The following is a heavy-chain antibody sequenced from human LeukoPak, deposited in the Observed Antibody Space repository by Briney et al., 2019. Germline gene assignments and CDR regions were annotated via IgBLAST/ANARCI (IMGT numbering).Heavy chain of an antibody. V-gene: IGHV3-48*03. J-gene: IGHJ6*02. CDR2: ISSSGSTI. CDR3: ARDLSLTGCYIGTYGMDV. Sequence: GGSLRLSCAASGFTFSSYEMNWVRQAPGKGLEWVSYISSSGSTIYYADSVKGRFTISRDNAKNSLYLQMNSLRAEDTAVYYCARDLSLTGCYIGTYGMDVWGRGTTVTVSS. D-gene: IGHD3-9*01. CDR1: GFTFSSYE.